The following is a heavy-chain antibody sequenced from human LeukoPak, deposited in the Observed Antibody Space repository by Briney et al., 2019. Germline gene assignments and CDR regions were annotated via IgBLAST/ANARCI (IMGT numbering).Heavy chain of an antibody. CDR1: GFTFSTYA. D-gene: IGHD3-3*02. CDR2: ISGGAGST. V-gene: IGHV3-23*01. Sequence: PGGSLRLSCATSGFTFSTYAMSWGRQAPGKGLEWVSAISGGAGSTSYADSEKGRFTISRDNSKNTVYLQVNSLRAEDTAVYYCAKDIFIFGVVIPSYFDHWGQGTLVTVSS. J-gene: IGHJ4*02. CDR3: AKDIFIFGVVIPSYFDH.